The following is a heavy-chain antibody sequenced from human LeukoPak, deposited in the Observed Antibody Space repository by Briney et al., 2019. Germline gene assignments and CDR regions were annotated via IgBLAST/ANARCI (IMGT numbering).Heavy chain of an antibody. CDR1: GFTFSSYW. D-gene: IGHD6-19*01. J-gene: IGHJ4*02. CDR3: ARVRAVAGTEVLYYFDY. CDR2: ISSDESRT. Sequence: GGSLRLSCAASGFTFSSYWMHWVHQAPGKGLVWVSRISSDESRTNYADSVKGRFTISRDNAKNTVYLQMNSLRAEDTAVYYCARVRAVAGTEVLYYFDYWGQGTLVTVSS. V-gene: IGHV3-74*01.